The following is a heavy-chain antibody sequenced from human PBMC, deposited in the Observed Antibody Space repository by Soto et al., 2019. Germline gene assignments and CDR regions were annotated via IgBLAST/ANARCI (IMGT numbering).Heavy chain of an antibody. J-gene: IGHJ4*02. Sequence: ASLKVSCKASGYTFTGYYMHRLRQARGEGLEWMGWINPNSGGTNYAPKFQGRVTMTRDTYISTAYMELSRLRSDDTGVYYCVSDYGTAGYFDYWGQGALVTVSS. D-gene: IGHD4-17*01. CDR2: INPNSGGT. CDR3: VSDYGTAGYFDY. CDR1: GYTFTGYY. V-gene: IGHV1-2*02.